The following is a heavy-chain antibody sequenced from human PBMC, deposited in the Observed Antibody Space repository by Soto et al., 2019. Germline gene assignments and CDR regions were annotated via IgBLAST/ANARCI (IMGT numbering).Heavy chain of an antibody. CDR2: IFHSGTT. D-gene: IGHD1-1*01. V-gene: IGHV4-4*02. CDR3: ARQLERGDLPEGFEY. CDR1: GDSISSSHC. Sequence: QVQLQESGPGLVEPSGTLSLTCAVSGDSISSSHCWSWVRQPPGKGLEWIGEIFHSGTTKYNPSLESRVTMSVDKSNNQLSLKLRSVTAADTAVYYCARQLERGDLPEGFEYWGQGTLATVSS. J-gene: IGHJ4*02.